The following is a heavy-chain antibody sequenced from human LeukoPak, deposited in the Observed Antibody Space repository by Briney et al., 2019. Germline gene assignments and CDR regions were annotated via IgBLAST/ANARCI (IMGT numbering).Heavy chain of an antibody. CDR1: GFTFSSYG. J-gene: IGHJ4*02. D-gene: IGHD3-10*01. V-gene: IGHV3-30*18. CDR3: AKGTSMIQGDFDY. Sequence: GRSLRLSCAASGFTFSSYGMHWVRQAPGKGLEWVAVISYDGSNKYYADSVKGRFTISRDNSKSTLYLQMNSLRAEDTAVYYCAKGTSMIQGDFDYWGQGTLVTVSS. CDR2: ISYDGSNK.